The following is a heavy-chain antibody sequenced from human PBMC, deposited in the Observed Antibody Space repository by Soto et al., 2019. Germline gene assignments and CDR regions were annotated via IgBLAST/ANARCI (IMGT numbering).Heavy chain of an antibody. CDR3: ASSDYDILTGAAFDI. CDR2: INPNSGGT. V-gene: IGHV1-2*04. J-gene: IGHJ3*02. D-gene: IGHD3-9*01. CDR1: GYTFTGYY. Sequence: ASVKVSCKASGYTFTGYYMHWVRQAPGQGLEWMGWINPNSGGTNYAQKFQGWVTMTRDTSISTAYMELSSLRSEDTAVYYCASSDYDILTGAAFDIWGQGTMVTVSS.